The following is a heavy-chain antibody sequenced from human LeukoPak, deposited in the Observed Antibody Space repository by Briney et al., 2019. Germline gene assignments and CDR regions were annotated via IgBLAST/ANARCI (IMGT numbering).Heavy chain of an antibody. V-gene: IGHV3-64D*06. D-gene: IGHD6-19*01. Sequence: GGSLRLSCSASGITLSSYAMHWVRQAPGKGLEYVSAISSNGGSTYYADSVKGRFTISRDNSKNTLYLQMSSLRAEDTAVYYCVKDRWYSSGWPTTDYWGQGTLVTVSS. J-gene: IGHJ4*02. CDR3: VKDRWYSSGWPTTDY. CDR1: GITLSSYA. CDR2: ISSNGGST.